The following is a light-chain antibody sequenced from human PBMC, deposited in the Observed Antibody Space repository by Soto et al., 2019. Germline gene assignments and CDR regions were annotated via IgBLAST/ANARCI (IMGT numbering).Light chain of an antibody. CDR1: QTISVW. J-gene: IGKJ2*01. CDR3: QQYDSSSPT. CDR2: DAS. V-gene: IGKV1-5*01. Sequence: DIQMTLSPSTLSASVGDGVTITCRASQTISVWLAWYQQRPGKAPKFLIYDASSLETGVPSRFSGSGSGTEFTLTISSLQPDDFATYYCQQYDSSSPTFGQGTKLEIK.